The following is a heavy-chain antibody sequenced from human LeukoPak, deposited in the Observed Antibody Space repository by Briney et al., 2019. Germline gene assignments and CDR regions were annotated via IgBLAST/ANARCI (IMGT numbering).Heavy chain of an antibody. CDR3: ARDRGLSSGWSGSRSEVMDV. D-gene: IGHD6-19*01. Sequence: SQTLSLTCAISGDSVSSNSAAWNWSRQSPSRGLEWLGRTYYRSKWYNDYAVSVKSRITINPDTSKNQFSLQLNSVTPEDTAVYYCARDRGLSSGWSGSRSEVMDVWGQGTTVTVSS. CDR1: GDSVSSNSAA. V-gene: IGHV6-1*01. J-gene: IGHJ6*02. CDR2: TYYRSKWYN.